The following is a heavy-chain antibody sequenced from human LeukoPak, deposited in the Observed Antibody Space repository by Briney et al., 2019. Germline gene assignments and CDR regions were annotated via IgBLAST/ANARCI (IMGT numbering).Heavy chain of an antibody. J-gene: IGHJ4*02. V-gene: IGHV3-23*01. CDR1: GFTSIAYA. CDR3: AKDITVTSGGDY. Sequence: GGSLRLSCVGSGFTSIAYALTWARQAPGKGLEWVSGISGGGVTTYYADSVKGRFTISRDNSKNTLYLQMNSLRAEDTAVYYCAKDITVTSGGDYWGQGTLVTVSS. CDR2: ISGGGVTT. D-gene: IGHD4-17*01.